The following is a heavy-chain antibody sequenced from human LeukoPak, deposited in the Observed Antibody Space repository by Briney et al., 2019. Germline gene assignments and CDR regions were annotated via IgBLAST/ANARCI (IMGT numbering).Heavy chain of an antibody. CDR3: ARVLPNSGRYFDY. D-gene: IGHD6-19*01. J-gene: IGHJ4*02. CDR1: GFSFGSYW. V-gene: IGHV3-74*01. CDR2: IFSDASST. Sequence: PGGSLRLSCAASGFSFGSYWMHWVRQAPGKGLVWVSRIFSDASSTNYADSVKGRFTISRDNAKNTLYLQMNSLRADDTAVYYCARVLPNSGRYFDYWGQGTLVTVSS.